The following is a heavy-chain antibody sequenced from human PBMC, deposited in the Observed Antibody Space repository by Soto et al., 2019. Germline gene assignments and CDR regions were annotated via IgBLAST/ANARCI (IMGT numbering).Heavy chain of an antibody. CDR2: IRTTGTST. D-gene: IGHD3-16*02. CDR1: GFTFSNSA. Sequence: EVQLLESGGGLVQPGGSLRLSCAASGFTFSNSAMSWVRQAPGKGLEWVSVIRTTGTSTYYADSVKGRFTVSGDNSYNTVFLQMNSLRPDDTAVYYCAKGGDVWGSYHAGFQQWGQGTLVIVSS. CDR3: AKGGDVWGSYHAGFQQ. V-gene: IGHV3-23*01. J-gene: IGHJ1*01.